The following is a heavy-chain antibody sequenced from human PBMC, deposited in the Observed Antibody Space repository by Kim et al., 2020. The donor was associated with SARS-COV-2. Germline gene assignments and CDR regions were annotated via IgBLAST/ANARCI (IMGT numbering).Heavy chain of an antibody. CDR3: ARDRRGGCWYDNYYYYGMDV. Sequence: RVTISVDTSKNQFSLKLSSVTAADTAVYYCARDRRGGCWYDNYYYYGMDVWGQGTTVTVSS. V-gene: IGHV4-59*01. J-gene: IGHJ6*02. D-gene: IGHD6-13*01.